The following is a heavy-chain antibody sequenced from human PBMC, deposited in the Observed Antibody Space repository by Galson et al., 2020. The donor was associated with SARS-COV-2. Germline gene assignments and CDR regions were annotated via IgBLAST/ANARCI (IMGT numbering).Heavy chain of an antibody. CDR1: GGSY. V-gene: IGHV4-39*07. D-gene: IGHD4-17*01. CDR2: IYYVGYT. Sequence: SETLSLTCTFSGGSYWGWIRQPPGKGLDWIGSIYYVGYTFYNPSLKSRATVSLDTARNQFSLKLTSVTAADTAVYYCARIPHDYGDHYPNDFDSWGPGILVAVSS. CDR3: ARIPHDYGDHYPNDFDS. J-gene: IGHJ4*02.